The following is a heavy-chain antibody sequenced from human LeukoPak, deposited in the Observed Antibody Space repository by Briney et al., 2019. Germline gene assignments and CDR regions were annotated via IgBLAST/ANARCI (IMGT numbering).Heavy chain of an antibody. CDR1: GSSISSYY. Sequence: PSETLSLTCSVPGSSISSYYWSWIRQPPGKGLEYIGYIYYSGSTNYNPSLKSRVTISVDTSKDQFSLNLTSVTAADTAVYYCARLKCISTTCPSRYVMDVWGQGTTVTVSS. D-gene: IGHD2-2*01. CDR3: ARLKCISTTCPSRYVMDV. J-gene: IGHJ6*02. CDR2: IYYSGST. V-gene: IGHV4-59*01.